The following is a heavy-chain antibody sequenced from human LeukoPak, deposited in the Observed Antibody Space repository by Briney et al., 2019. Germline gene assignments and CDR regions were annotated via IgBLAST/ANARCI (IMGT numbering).Heavy chain of an antibody. CDR1: GGSISSYY. CDR3: ARSHLGDGSSWWRRLFDY. V-gene: IGHV4-59*01. CDR2: IYYSGST. J-gene: IGHJ4*02. Sequence: PSETPSLTCSVSGGSISSYYRSWIRQPPGKGLEWIGYIYYSGSTNYNPSLKSRVTISVDTSKNQFSLKLSSVTAADTAVYYCARSHLGDGSSWWRRLFDYWGQGTLVTVSS. D-gene: IGHD6-13*01.